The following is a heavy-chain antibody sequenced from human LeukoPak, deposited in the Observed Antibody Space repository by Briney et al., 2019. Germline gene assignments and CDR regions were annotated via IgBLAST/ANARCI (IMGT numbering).Heavy chain of an antibody. D-gene: IGHD4-17*01. CDR1: GFTFSSYW. CDR3: ARPDYGDYKIDY. Sequence: QPGGSLRLSCAASGFTFSSYWMHWVRQAPGKGLVWVSRINSDGSSTSYADSVKGRFTISRDNAKNTLYLQMNSLRAEDTAVYYCARPDYGDYKIDYWGQGTLVTVSS. CDR2: INSDGSST. J-gene: IGHJ4*02. V-gene: IGHV3-74*01.